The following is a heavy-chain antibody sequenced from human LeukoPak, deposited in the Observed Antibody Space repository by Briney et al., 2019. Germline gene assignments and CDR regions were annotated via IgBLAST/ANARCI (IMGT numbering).Heavy chain of an antibody. D-gene: IGHD2-2*02. CDR1: GYTFTSYG. J-gene: IGHJ1*01. CDR3: ARDWRYCSSTSCHTRPSEYFQH. Sequence: ASVKVSCKASGYTFTSYGISWVRQAPGQGLEWMGIINPSGGSTSYAQKFQGRVTMTRDTSTSTVYMELSSLRSEDTAVYYCARDWRYCSSTSCHTRPSEYFQHWGQGTLVTVSS. CDR2: INPSGGST. V-gene: IGHV1-46*01.